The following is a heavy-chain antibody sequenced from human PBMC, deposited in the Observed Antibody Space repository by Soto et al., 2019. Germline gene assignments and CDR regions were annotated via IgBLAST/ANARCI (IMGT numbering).Heavy chain of an antibody. Sequence: GSLRLSCAASGFIFNNFAMSWVRQAPGKGLEWVSGINGAGDGTYYADSVKGRFTISRDNSKNTLYLQMNSLRAEDTAVYYCAKDRPNGMDVWGQGTKVTVSS. V-gene: IGHV3-23*01. J-gene: IGHJ6*02. CDR3: AKDRPNGMDV. CDR2: INGAGDGT. CDR1: GFIFNNFA.